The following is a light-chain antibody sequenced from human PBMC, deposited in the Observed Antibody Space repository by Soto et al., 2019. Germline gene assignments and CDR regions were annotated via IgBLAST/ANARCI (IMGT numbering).Light chain of an antibody. J-gene: IGKJ1*01. CDR3: HQYGSSPRT. V-gene: IGKV3-20*01. CDR2: GAS. CDR1: QSFTSNY. Sequence: EIGLTQSPATLSLSPGERATLSCGDSQSFTSNYLAWYQQKPGQSHRLLSYGASTRATGSRDMFSGSGSGTDFTLTISRLQPEDCAVYYCHQYGSSPRTFGQGTKVDIK.